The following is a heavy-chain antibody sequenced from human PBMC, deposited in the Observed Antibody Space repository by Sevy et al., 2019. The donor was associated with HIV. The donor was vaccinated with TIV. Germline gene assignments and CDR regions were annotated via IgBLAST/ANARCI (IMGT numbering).Heavy chain of an antibody. CDR1: GGSISSSSYY. V-gene: IGHV4-39*01. Sequence: SETLSLTCTVSGGSISSSSYYWGRIRQPPGKGLEWIGSIYYSGSTYYNPSLKSRVTISVDTSKNQFSLKLSSVTAADTAVYYCAALAYCGGDCYSFDYWGQGTLVTVSS. CDR2: IYYSGST. J-gene: IGHJ4*02. D-gene: IGHD2-21*02. CDR3: AALAYCGGDCYSFDY.